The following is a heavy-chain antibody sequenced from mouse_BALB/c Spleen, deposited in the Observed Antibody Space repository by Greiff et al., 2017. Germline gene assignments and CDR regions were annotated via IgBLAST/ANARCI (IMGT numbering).Heavy chain of an antibody. J-gene: IGHJ4*01. D-gene: IGHD1-1*01. CDR3: ASYYYGSSSYAMDY. V-gene: IGHV3-6*02. Sequence: EVQRVESGPGLVKPSQSLSLTCSVTGYSITSGYYWNWIRQFPGNKLEWMGYISYDGSNNYNPSLKNRISITRDTSKNQFFLKLNSVTTEDTATYYCASYYYGSSSYAMDYWGQGTSVTVSS. CDR1: GYSITSGYY. CDR2: ISYDGSN.